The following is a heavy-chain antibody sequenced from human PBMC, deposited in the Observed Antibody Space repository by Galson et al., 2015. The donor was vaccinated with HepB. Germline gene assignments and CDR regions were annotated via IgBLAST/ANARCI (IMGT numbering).Heavy chain of an antibody. J-gene: IGHJ4*02. Sequence: SLRLSCAASGFTFSSYAMHWVRQAPGQGLEWVAVIWNDGSNKDYVESVKGRFTISRDNSKNTLDLQMNSLRAEDTAVYYCARDQGSGYSVTYNFDCWGQGTLVTVSS. CDR2: IWNDGSNK. CDR3: ARDQGSGYSVTYNFDC. D-gene: IGHD3-3*01. V-gene: IGHV3-33*01. CDR1: GFTFSSYA.